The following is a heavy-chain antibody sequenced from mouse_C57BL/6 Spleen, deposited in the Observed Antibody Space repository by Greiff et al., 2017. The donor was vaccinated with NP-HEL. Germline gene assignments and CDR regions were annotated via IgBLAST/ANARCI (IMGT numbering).Heavy chain of an antibody. V-gene: IGHV1-50*01. CDR2: IDPSDSYT. D-gene: IGHD1-1*01. CDR1: GYTFTSYW. J-gene: IGHJ2*01. CDR3: ARKAVLEGSY. Sequence: VQLQQSGAELVKPGASVKLSCKASGYTFTSYWMQWVKQRPGQGLEWIGEIDPSDSYTNYNQKFKGKATLTVDTSSSTAYMQLSSLTSEDSAVYCCARKAVLEGSYWGQGATLTVSS.